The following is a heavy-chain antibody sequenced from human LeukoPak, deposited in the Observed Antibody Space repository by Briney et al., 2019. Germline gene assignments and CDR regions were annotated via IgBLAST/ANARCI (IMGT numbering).Heavy chain of an antibody. D-gene: IGHD5-12*01. CDR1: GVIIRSSG. CDR2: IDNSGSSA. Sequence: GGSLRLSCVASGVIIRSSGMSWVRQVPGKGLEWVSTIDNSGSSAYYADSVKGRFTVSRDNSKNTLFLEMNSLRAEDTALYYCAKQRGYDGLEDAFDMWGQGTMVTVSS. V-gene: IGHV3-23*01. CDR3: AKQRGYDGLEDAFDM. J-gene: IGHJ3*02.